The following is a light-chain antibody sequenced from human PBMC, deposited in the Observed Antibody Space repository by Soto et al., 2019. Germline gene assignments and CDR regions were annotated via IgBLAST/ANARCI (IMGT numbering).Light chain of an antibody. CDR1: QGISTY. Sequence: IQMAQSPSLVSTPPGDRVTIGCRVSQGISTYLAWYQQKPGKAPDLLIYAASTLQTGVPSRFSGSGSGTNFTLTISSLQSEDFGTYYCQQYYSFPRTFGQGTKVDIK. CDR2: AAS. V-gene: IGKV1D-8*01. J-gene: IGKJ1*01. CDR3: QQYYSFPRT.